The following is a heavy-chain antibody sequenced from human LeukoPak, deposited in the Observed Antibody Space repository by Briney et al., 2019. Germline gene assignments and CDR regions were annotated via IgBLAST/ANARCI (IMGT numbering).Heavy chain of an antibody. CDR1: GFTFSSYA. Sequence: PGGSLRLSCAASGFTFSSYAMHWVRQAPGKGLEWVAVISYDGSNKYYADSVKGRFTISRDNSKNTLYLQMNSLRAEDTAVYYCATQRPYDAFDIWGQGTMVTVSS. CDR2: ISYDGSNK. CDR3: ATQRPYDAFDI. V-gene: IGHV3-30-3*01. J-gene: IGHJ3*02.